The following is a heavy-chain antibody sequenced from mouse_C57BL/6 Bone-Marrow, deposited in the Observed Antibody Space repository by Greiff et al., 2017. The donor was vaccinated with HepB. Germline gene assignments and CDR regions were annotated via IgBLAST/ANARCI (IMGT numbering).Heavy chain of an antibody. CDR3: ARRELLRLEDV. V-gene: IGHV1-81*01. Sequence: QVQLKESGAELARPGASVKLSCKASGYTFTSYGISWVKQRTGQGLEWIGEIYPRSGNTYYNEKFKGKATLTADKSSSTAYMELRSLTSEDSAVYFCARRELLRLEDVWGTGTTVTVSS. D-gene: IGHD1-1*01. CDR1: GYTFTSYG. CDR2: IYPRSGNT. J-gene: IGHJ1*03.